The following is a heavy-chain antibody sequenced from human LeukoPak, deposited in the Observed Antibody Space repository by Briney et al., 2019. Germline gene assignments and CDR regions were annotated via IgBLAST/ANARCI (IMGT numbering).Heavy chain of an antibody. CDR3: ARVTAQELLWFGELSGYFDY. Sequence: ASVKVSCKASGYTFTSYGISWVRQAPGQGLEWMGRISAYNGNTNYAQKLQGRVTMTTDTSTSTAYMELRSLRSDDTAVYYCARVTAQELLWFGELSGYFDYWGQGTLVTVSS. CDR2: ISAYNGNT. CDR1: GYTFTSYG. J-gene: IGHJ4*02. D-gene: IGHD3-10*01. V-gene: IGHV1-18*01.